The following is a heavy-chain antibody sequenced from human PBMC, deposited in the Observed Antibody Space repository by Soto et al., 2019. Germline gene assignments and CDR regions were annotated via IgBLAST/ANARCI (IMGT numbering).Heavy chain of an antibody. D-gene: IGHD5-18*01. V-gene: IGHV4-30-4*01. Sequence: SETLSLTCTVSGASISSVVFYWTWIRQTPGKGLEWIGNIYYRGMTNYNPSLKSRPTISQDASRNLFSLNLTSVTAADTAVYFCARAQARNGYGQSFDIWGQGSLVT. CDR1: GASISSVVFY. CDR2: IYYRGMT. J-gene: IGHJ3*02. CDR3: ARAQARNGYGQSFDI.